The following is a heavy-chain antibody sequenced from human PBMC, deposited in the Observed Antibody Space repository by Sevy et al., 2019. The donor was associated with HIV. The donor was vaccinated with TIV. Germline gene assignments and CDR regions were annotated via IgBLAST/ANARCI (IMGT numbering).Heavy chain of an antibody. D-gene: IGHD3-9*01. V-gene: IGHV3-23*01. CDR2: ISGSGGST. CDR3: AKDLSRITIFPSRTLLGVAPTSAFQH. CDR1: GFTFSSYA. J-gene: IGHJ1*01. Sequence: GGSLRLSCAASGFTFSSYAMSWVRQAPGKGLEWLSAISGSGGSTYYADSVKGRFTISRDNSKNRLYLQMNSLRAEDTAVYYCAKDLSRITIFPSRTLLGVAPTSAFQHWGQGTLVTVSS.